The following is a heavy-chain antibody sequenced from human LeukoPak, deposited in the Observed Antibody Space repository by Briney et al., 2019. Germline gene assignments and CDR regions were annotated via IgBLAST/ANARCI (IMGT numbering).Heavy chain of an antibody. J-gene: IGHJ3*02. CDR2: ITHTGST. D-gene: IGHD5-24*01. V-gene: IGHV4-34*01. CDR1: GGSFSGFY. Sequence: SETLSLTCTVSGGSFSGFYWTWIRQPLGKGLEWIGEITHTGSTNYHPSLMSRVTISVDTSKNQFSLKLSSVTAADTTVYYCARGAPGRDDGLDIWGQGTMVTVPS. CDR3: ARGAPGRDDGLDI.